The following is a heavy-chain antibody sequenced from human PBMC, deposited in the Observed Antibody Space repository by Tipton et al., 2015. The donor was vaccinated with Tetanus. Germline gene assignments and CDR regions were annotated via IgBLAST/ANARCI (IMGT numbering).Heavy chain of an antibody. D-gene: IGHD2-8*02. CDR2: VSYSGNS. V-gene: IGHV4-61*08. CDR3: AGVTAQRTELYFEH. Sequence: TLSLTCTVSGGSVRSGDFSWNWIRQPPGKGLEWLAYVSYSGNSISNPSFRSRVTMSVDTSRTLFSLTLIAVTAADTAVYFCAGVTAQRTELYFEHWGQGTQVTVSS. CDR1: GGSVRSGDFS. J-gene: IGHJ1*01.